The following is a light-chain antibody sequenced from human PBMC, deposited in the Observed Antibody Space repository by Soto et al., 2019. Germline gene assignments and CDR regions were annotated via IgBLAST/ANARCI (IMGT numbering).Light chain of an antibody. CDR2: DAS. CDR1: QSVGTF. J-gene: IGKJ1*01. CDR3: QQCYNWPQWT. V-gene: IGKV3-11*01. Sequence: EIVLTRSPATLYLSTGERATLSCRASQSVGTFFAWYQQKPGQAPRLLIYDASNRATGIPARFSGSGSGTDFTLTISSLEPEDFAVYYCQQCYNWPQWTFGQGTKVDIK.